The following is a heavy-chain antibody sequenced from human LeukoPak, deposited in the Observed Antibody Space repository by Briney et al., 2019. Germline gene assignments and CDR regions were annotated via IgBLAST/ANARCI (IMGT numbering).Heavy chain of an antibody. V-gene: IGHV3-23*01. D-gene: IGHD6-13*01. Sequence: GGSLRLSCAASGFTFSSYAMSWVRQAPGKGLEWVSAISGSGGSTYYADSVKGRFTISRDNSKNTLYLQMNSLRAEGTAVYYCAKGLWVGGGIAAAGTGGWGQGTLVTVSS. J-gene: IGHJ4*02. CDR2: ISGSGGST. CDR1: GFTFSSYA. CDR3: AKGLWVGGGIAAAGTGG.